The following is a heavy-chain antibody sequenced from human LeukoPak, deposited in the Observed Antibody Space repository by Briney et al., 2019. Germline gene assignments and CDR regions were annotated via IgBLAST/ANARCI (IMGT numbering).Heavy chain of an antibody. CDR2: ISTSGGST. CDR1: GFTFSSYA. J-gene: IGHJ4*02. D-gene: IGHD1-26*01. Sequence: GGSLRLSCAASGFTFSSYAMSLVRQAPAKGLEWVSLISTSGGSTYYADSVKGRFTISRDNSKDTLYLHMNSLRAEDTAVYYCAKDPSQWEPPEDWGQGTLVTVSS. CDR3: AKDPSQWEPPED. V-gene: IGHV3-23*01.